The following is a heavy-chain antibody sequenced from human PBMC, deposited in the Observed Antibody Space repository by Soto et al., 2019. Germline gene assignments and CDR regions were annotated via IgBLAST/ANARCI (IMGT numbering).Heavy chain of an antibody. CDR2: ISGSGDNT. CDR3: AKGYYSGYDLAYFDY. V-gene: IGHV3-23*01. CDR1: GFSFDEYA. J-gene: IGHJ4*02. Sequence: VGSLRLSCAASGFSFDEYAITWVRRAAGKGLEWVSAISGSGDNTYYADSVKGRFTISRDNSKNTLYLHLNSLRAEDTAVYYCAKGYYSGYDLAYFDYWGQGTLVTVPS. D-gene: IGHD5-12*01.